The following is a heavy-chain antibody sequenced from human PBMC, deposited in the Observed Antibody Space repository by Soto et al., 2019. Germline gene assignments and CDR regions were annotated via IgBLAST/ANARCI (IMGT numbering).Heavy chain of an antibody. CDR2: IYHSGST. V-gene: IGHV4-39*01. Sequence: SETLSLTCTVSGYSINNSPYFWGWIRQPPGKGLEWIGNIYHSGSTYYNPSLKSRVTISVDTSKNQFSLNLSSVTAADTAVYYCAAVTWNDLGGWFDPWGQGTLVTVSS. CDR1: GYSINNSPYF. D-gene: IGHD1-1*01. CDR3: AAVTWNDLGGWFDP. J-gene: IGHJ5*02.